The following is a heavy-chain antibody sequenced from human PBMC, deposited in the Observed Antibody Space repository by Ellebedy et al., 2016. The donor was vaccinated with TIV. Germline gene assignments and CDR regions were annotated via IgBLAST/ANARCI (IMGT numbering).Heavy chain of an antibody. V-gene: IGHV3-7*03. D-gene: IGHD4-17*01. J-gene: IGHJ3*02. CDR2: INQDGSVK. CDR3: ATDGSYGDYRSPAHAFEM. Sequence: GESLKISCGASGFSFTSYWMSWIRQAPGKGLEWVSNINQDGSVKYYVDSVRGRFTISRDSAKASLYLEMNSLRAEDTAIYYCATDGSYGDYRSPAHAFEMWGQGTMITVSS. CDR1: GFSFTSYW.